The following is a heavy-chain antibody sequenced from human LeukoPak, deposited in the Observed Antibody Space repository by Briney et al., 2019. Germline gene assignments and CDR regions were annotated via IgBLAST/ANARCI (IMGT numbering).Heavy chain of an antibody. D-gene: IGHD2-15*01. CDR1: GYTFTGYY. Sequence: ASVKVSCKASGYTFTGYYMHWVRQALGQGLEWMGWINPNSGGTNYAQKFQGRVTMTRDTSISTAYMELSRLRSDDTAVYYCARDDCSGGSCYDAFDIWGQGTMVTVSS. CDR2: INPNSGGT. J-gene: IGHJ3*02. V-gene: IGHV1-2*02. CDR3: ARDDCSGGSCYDAFDI.